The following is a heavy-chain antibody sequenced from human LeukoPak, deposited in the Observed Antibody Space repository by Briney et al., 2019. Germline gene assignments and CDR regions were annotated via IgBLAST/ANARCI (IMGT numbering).Heavy chain of an antibody. D-gene: IGHD6-13*01. Sequence: SQTLSLTCSVAGDFISNGGYYWSWIRQHPGKGLEWIGFIFYSGRTYYNPSLRSRLNISLDTSLNQFSLKLSSVTAADTAVYYCASHYPDRDSSSWSFDYWGQGTLVTVSS. CDR3: ASHYPDRDSSSWSFDY. CDR1: GDFISNGGYY. V-gene: IGHV4-31*03. CDR2: IFYSGRT. J-gene: IGHJ4*02.